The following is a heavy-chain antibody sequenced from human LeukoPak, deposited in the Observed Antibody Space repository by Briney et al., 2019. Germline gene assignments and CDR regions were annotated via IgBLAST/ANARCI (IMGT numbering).Heavy chain of an antibody. CDR3: ARDYSSGWSNWFDP. J-gene: IGHJ5*02. D-gene: IGHD6-19*01. V-gene: IGHV3-48*03. CDR2: ISSSGSTI. CDR1: GFTFSSYE. Sequence: GGSLRLSCAASGFTFSSYEMNWVRQAPGKGLEWVSYISSSGSTIYYADSVKGRFTISRDNAKNSLYLQMNSLRAEDTAVYYCARDYSSGWSNWFDPWGQGTLVTVSS.